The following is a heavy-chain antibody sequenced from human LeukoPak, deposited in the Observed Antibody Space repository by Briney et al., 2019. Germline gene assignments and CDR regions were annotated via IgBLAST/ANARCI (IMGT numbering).Heavy chain of an antibody. V-gene: IGHV4-34*01. J-gene: IGHJ3*02. CDR2: INHSGST. Sequence: NPSETLSLTCAVYGGSFSGYYWSWIRQPPGKGLEWIGEINHSGSTNYNPSLKSRVTISVDTSKNQFSLKLSSVTAADTAVYHCATLSALGSPFNIWGQGTLVTVSS. CDR3: ATLSALGSPFNI. D-gene: IGHD1-26*01. CDR1: GGSFSGYY.